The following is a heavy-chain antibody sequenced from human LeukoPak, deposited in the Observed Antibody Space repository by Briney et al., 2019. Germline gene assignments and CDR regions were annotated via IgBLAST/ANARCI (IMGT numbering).Heavy chain of an antibody. D-gene: IGHD3-10*01. CDR3: ASLTMVRGRHYYYYMDV. Sequence: VASVKLSCKASGGTFSSYAISWVRQAPGQGLEWMGRIIPIFGTANYAQKFQGRVTITADKSTSTAYMELSSLRSEDTAVYYCASLTMVRGRHYYYYMDVWGKGTTVAVSS. CDR1: GGTFSSYA. J-gene: IGHJ6*03. V-gene: IGHV1-69*06. CDR2: IIPIFGTA.